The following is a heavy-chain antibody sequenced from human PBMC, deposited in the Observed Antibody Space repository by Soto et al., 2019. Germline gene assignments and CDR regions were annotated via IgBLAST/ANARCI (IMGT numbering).Heavy chain of an antibody. V-gene: IGHV4-30-2*01. CDR2: IYHSGSA. D-gene: IGHD2-21*01. CDR3: ARALHGGNSPFYYYNMDV. J-gene: IGHJ6*03. Sequence: QLQLRESGSGLLQPSQTLSLTCAVSAGSMSSDGDSWSWVRQPPGKGLEWIGHIYHSGSAIYNPSLKSRLSMSVARSKNQFSLRMTSVTAADTAVYYCARALHGGNSPFYYYNMDVWGQGTTVTVSS. CDR1: AGSMSSDGDS.